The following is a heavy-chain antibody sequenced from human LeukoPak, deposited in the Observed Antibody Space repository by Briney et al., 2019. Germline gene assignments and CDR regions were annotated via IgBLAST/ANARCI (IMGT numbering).Heavy chain of an antibody. V-gene: IGHV1-2*02. J-gene: IGHJ4*02. CDR3: AREMSPTDPFFDY. CDR2: INPNSGGT. CDR1: GYTFTGYY. Sequence: AASVKVSCKASGYTFTGYYMHWVRQAPGQGLEWMGWINPNSGGTNYAQKFQGRVTMTRDTSISAVYMELSRLTSDDTAVYYCAREMSPTDPFFDYWGQGTSVTVSS.